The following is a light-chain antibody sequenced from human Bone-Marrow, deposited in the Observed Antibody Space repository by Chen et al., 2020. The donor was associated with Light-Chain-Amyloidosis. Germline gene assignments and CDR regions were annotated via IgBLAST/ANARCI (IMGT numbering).Light chain of an antibody. CDR1: QTISSNY. CDR2: GSS. Sequence: EIVLTQSPGTLSLSPGEGDNLSCRASQTISSNYLTWYQQKFGQAPRLLIYGSSSRATGIPDRFTGSGSGTDFTPTINRLEPEDFAMYYCQQYGTSPLTFGGGTKVEIK. CDR3: QQYGTSPLT. J-gene: IGKJ4*01. V-gene: IGKV3-20*01.